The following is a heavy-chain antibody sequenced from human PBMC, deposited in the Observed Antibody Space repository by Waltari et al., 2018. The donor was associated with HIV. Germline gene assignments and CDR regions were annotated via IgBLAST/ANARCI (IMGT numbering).Heavy chain of an antibody. V-gene: IGHV3-9*01. D-gene: IGHD6-13*01. CDR1: GYLFKDYA. CDR2: ISWNGNEI. J-gene: IGHJ4*02. CDR3: AKDVLTSGWYHLHD. Sequence: EVQLVESGGGVVQAGRSLRLSCAASGYLFKDYAMHWGRPAPGKGVEWVSGISWNGNEIVYADSVKGRFTVSRDNAKNSVYLQMSSLRTEDTAWYYCAKDVLTSGWYHLHDWGQGTLVTVSS.